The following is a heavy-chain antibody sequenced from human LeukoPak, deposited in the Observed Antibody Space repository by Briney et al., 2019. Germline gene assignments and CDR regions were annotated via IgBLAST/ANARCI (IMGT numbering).Heavy chain of an antibody. V-gene: IGHV4-59*12. CDR3: ARSTERNYYYGMDV. J-gene: IGHJ6*02. CDR2: IYYSGST. Sequence: SETLSLTCTVSGGSISSYYWSWIRQPPGKGLEWIGYIYYSGSTNYNPSLKSRVTISVDTSKNQFSLKLSSVTAADTAVYYCARSTERNYYYGMDVWGQGTTVTVSS. CDR1: GGSISSYY. D-gene: IGHD4-11*01.